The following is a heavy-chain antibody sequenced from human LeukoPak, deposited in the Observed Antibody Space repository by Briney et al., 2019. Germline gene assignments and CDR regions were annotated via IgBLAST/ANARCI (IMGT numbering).Heavy chain of an antibody. Sequence: PGGSLRLSCSASGFTFNSYALHWVRQAPGKGLEYVSAISSHGGSTYYADSVKDRFSISRDNAKNSLYLQMNSLRAEDTAVYYCARDSWGRDYYPDAFDIWGQGTMVTVSS. CDR3: ARDSWGRDYYPDAFDI. CDR2: ISSHGGST. D-gene: IGHD3-22*01. CDR1: GFTFNSYA. J-gene: IGHJ3*02. V-gene: IGHV3-64*04.